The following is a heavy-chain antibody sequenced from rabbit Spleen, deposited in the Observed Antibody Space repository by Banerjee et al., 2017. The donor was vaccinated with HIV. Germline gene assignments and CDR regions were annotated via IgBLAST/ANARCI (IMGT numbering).Heavy chain of an antibody. Sequence: QQLVESGGGLVKPGASLTLTCKASEFSFSSSYYMCWVRQAPGKGLEWIGCIYTGSSDSTWYASWAKGRFTITRSTSLSTVTLQLTSLTAADTAIYFCARNGGGGSNWGHGELWGPGTLVTVS. CDR3: ARNGGGGSNWGHGEL. CDR2: IYTGSSDST. D-gene: IGHD3-1*01. V-gene: IGHV1S43*01. J-gene: IGHJ4*01. CDR1: EFSFSSSYY.